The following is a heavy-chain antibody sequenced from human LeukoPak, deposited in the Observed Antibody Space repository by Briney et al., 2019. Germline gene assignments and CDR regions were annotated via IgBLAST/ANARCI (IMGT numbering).Heavy chain of an antibody. J-gene: IGHJ6*04. Sequence: PGRSLRLSCAASGFTFSSYAMHWVRQAPGKGLEWVAVISYDGSNKYYADSVKGRFTISRDNAKTSLYLQMNSLRAEDTAVYYCAELGITMIGGVWGKGTTVTISS. CDR2: ISYDGSNK. CDR1: GFTFSSYA. D-gene: IGHD3-10*02. CDR3: AELGITMIGGV. V-gene: IGHV3-30*04.